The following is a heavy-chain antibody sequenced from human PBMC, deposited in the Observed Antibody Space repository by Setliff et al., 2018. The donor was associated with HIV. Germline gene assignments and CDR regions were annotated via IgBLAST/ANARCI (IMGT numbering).Heavy chain of an antibody. V-gene: IGHV4-39*07. CDR3: ARTMAVPATQPFDY. CDR2: IYHNGNT. CDR1: GGSISSAGYY. D-gene: IGHD2-15*01. Sequence: SETLSLTCTVSGGSISSAGYYWGWIRQPPGMGLEWIASIYHNGNTYYNPSLKSRVTISVDTSKNQFSLKMISVTAADTAVYYCARTMAVPATQPFDYWGQGTLVTVSS. J-gene: IGHJ4*02.